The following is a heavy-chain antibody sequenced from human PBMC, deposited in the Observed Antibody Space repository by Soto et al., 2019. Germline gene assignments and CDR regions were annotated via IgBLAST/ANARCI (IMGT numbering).Heavy chain of an antibody. D-gene: IGHD3-22*01. CDR1: GFTFSSYS. CDR3: ARALETYYYDSSGYSYYYYGMDV. V-gene: IGHV3-21*01. J-gene: IGHJ6*02. Sequence: GGSLRLSCAASGFTFSSYSMNWVRQAPGKGLEWVSSISSSSSYIYYADSVKGRFTISRDNAKNSLYLQMNSLRAEDTAVYYCARALETYYYDSSGYSYYYYGMDVWGQGTTVTVSS. CDR2: ISSSSSYI.